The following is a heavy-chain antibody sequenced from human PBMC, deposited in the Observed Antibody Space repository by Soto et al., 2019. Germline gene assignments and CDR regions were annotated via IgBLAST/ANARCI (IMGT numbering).Heavy chain of an antibody. V-gene: IGHV1-18*04. J-gene: IGHJ4*02. D-gene: IGHD3-22*01. CDR2: ISPYNGNT. CDR3: ARDPPYDSSGYYYKVLDY. Sequence: GASVKVSCKASGYIFTTHYMHWVRQAPGQGLEWMGLISPYNGNTNYAQKLQGRVTMTTDTSTSTAYMELRSLRSDDTAVYYCARDPPYDSSGYYYKVLDYWGQGTLVTVSS. CDR1: GYIFTTHY.